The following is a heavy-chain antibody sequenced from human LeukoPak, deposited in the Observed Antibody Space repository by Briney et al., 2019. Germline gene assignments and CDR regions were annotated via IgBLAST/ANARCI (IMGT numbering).Heavy chain of an antibody. Sequence: SETLSLTCTGSGGSISSYYWSWIRQPAGKGLEWIGRIYSSGSTNYDPSLKSRVTMSVDTSKNQFSLKLSSVTAADTAVYYCARSKAYYDSSGYANDCWGQGTLVTVSS. CDR2: IYSSGST. CDR3: ARSKAYYDSSGYANDC. V-gene: IGHV4-4*07. D-gene: IGHD3-22*01. J-gene: IGHJ4*02. CDR1: GGSISSYY.